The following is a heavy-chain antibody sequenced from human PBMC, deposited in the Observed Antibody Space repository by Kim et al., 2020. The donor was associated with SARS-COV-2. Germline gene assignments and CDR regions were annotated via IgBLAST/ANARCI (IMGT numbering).Heavy chain of an antibody. V-gene: IGHV3-30*04. CDR3: ARDLFGEFNWFDP. CDR1: GFTFSSYA. D-gene: IGHD3-10*02. J-gene: IGHJ5*02. CDR2: ISYDGSNK. Sequence: GGSLRLSCAASGFTFSSYAMHWVRQAPGKGLEWVAVISYDGSNKYYADSVKGRFTISRDNSKNTLYLQMNSLRAEDTAVYYCARDLFGEFNWFDPWGQGPLVTVSS.